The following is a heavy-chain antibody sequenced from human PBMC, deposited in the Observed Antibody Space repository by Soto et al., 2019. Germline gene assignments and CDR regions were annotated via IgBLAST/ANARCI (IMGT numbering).Heavy chain of an antibody. CDR2: ISSGSAYI. CDR1: TFNSYS. J-gene: IGHJ5*02. Sequence: EVQLVESGGGLVKPGGSLRLSCTFTFNSYSLNWLRQAPGKGLGWVSSISSGSAYIKYADSVKGRFTISTDNANNLLYRQMRSLRDDDTAVYYCTRDEGGSYANWFNPWGQGTLVTVSS. D-gene: IGHD1-26*01. V-gene: IGHV3-21*01. CDR3: TRDEGGSYANWFNP.